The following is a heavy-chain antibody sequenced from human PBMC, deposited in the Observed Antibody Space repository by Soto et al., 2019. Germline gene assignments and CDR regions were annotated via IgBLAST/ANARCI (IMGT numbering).Heavy chain of an antibody. J-gene: IGHJ6*02. D-gene: IGHD2-2*02. V-gene: IGHV1-69*02. CDR1: GGTFSSYT. CDR2: IIPILGIA. CDR3: ATRQGYCSSTSCYKLVYGMDV. Sequence: QVQLVQSGAEVKKPGSSVKVSCKASGGTFSSYTISWVRQAPGQGLEWMGRIIPILGIANYAQKFHGRVTITADKSTRTAYMELSSLRSEDTDVYYCATRQGYCSSTSCYKLVYGMDVWGQGTTVTVSS.